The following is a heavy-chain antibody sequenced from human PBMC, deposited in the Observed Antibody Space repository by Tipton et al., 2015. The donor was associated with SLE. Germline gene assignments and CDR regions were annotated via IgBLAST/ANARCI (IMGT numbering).Heavy chain of an antibody. Sequence: TLSLTCTVSAGSIRSSSYSWGWIRQPPGKGLEWIGNIYYSGNIYYNSSLKSRVTISVDTSKNQLSLKVISVTAADTALYYCARTSPPGGDMYGAALGQGIRLKRGAFDIWDQGTMVTVSS. D-gene: IGHD3-16*01. V-gene: IGHV4-39*07. CDR1: AGSIRSSSYS. J-gene: IGHJ3*02. CDR3: ARTSPPGGDMYGAALGQGIRLKRGAFDI. CDR2: IYYSGNI.